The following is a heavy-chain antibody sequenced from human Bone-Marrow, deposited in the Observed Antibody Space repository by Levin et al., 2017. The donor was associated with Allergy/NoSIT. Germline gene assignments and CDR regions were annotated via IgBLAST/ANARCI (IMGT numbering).Heavy chain of an antibody. CDR3: ARATAKNYGADY. D-gene: IGHD1-7*01. CDR1: GFNFNAYS. V-gene: IGHV3-21*06. Sequence: GGSLRLSCAASGFNFNAYSFIWVRQAPGKGLQWVSSISSGSSYTYYVDSVRGRFSISRDNGRNSLFLQMNSLRVDDTAVYYCARATAKNYGADYWGQGIVVTVSS. CDR2: ISSGSSYT. J-gene: IGHJ4*02.